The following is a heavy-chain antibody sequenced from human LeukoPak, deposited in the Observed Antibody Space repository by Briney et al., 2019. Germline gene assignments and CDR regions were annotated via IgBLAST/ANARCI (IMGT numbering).Heavy chain of an antibody. J-gene: IGHJ5*02. V-gene: IGHV4-30-4*08. Sequence: SQTLSLTCTVSGASISSGDYYWSWIRQPPGKGLEWIGSIYYSGSTFHYNPSLKSRVAISIDTSKNPFSLSLSSVTAADTAVYYCASTNCSRSSCFGANWFDPWGQGTLVTVSS. CDR2: IYYSGST. CDR3: ASTNCSRSSCFGANWFDP. D-gene: IGHD2-2*01. CDR1: GASISSGDYY.